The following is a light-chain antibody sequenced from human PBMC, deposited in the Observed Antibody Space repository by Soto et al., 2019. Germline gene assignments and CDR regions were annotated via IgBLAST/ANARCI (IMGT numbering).Light chain of an antibody. CDR2: AAS. Sequence: DIRITQSPSSLSASGGDRVTLTCQASQDIRTYVNWYQQKPGKAPKLLIYAASSLQSGVPSRFSGSGSGTDFTLTISSLQPEDFATYYCQQSYSTRGAFGQGTKVDIK. CDR3: QQSYSTRGA. V-gene: IGKV1-39*01. J-gene: IGKJ1*01. CDR1: QDIRTY.